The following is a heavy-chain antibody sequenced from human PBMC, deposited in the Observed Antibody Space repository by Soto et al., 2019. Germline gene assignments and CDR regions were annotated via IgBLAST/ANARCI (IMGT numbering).Heavy chain of an antibody. CDR2: IYPGDSDT. CDR3: ARQITMVRGVPPQNWFDP. CDR1: GYSFTSYW. Sequence: GESLTISCKGSGYSFTSYWIGWVRQMPGKGLEWMGIIYPGDSDTRYSPSFQGQVTISADKSISTAYLQWSSLKASDTAMYYCARQITMVRGVPPQNWFDPWGQGTLVTVSS. J-gene: IGHJ5*02. V-gene: IGHV5-51*01. D-gene: IGHD3-10*01.